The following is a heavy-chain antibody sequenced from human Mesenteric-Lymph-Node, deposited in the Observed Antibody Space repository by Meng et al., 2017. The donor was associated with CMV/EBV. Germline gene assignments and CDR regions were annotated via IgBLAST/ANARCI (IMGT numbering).Heavy chain of an antibody. CDR1: GFTFDDYA. CDR3: AKDFDYHDYNYYGMDV. D-gene: IGHD3-9*01. J-gene: IGHJ6*02. V-gene: IGHV3-9*01. CDR2: ISWNSDII. Sequence: GGSLRLSCAASGFTFDDYAMHWVRQAPGKGLEWVSGISWNSDIIGYADSVKGRFTISRDNAKNSLYLQMNSLRAEDTAVYYCAKDFDYHDYNYYGMDVWGQGTTVTVSS.